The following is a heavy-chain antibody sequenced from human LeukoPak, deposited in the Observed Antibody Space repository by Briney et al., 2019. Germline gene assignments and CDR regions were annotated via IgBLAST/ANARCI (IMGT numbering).Heavy chain of an antibody. J-gene: IGHJ6*03. CDR3: ARGEIWFGERYYYYMDV. Sequence: ASVKVSCKASGYTFTTYGISWVRQAPGQGLEWMGWMNPNSGNTGYAQKFQGRVTITRNTSISTAYMELSSLRSEDTAVYYCARGEIWFGERYYYYMDVWGKGTTVTVSS. V-gene: IGHV1-8*03. CDR1: GYTFTTYG. CDR2: MNPNSGNT. D-gene: IGHD3-10*01.